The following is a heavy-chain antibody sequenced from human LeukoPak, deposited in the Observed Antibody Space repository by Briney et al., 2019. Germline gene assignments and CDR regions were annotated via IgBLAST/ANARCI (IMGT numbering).Heavy chain of an antibody. V-gene: IGHV3-48*04. J-gene: IGHJ5*02. D-gene: IGHD6-19*01. Sequence: GSLRLSCVASGFTLSTYSMNWVRQAPGKGLEWVSFISNTGSSRYYADSVKGRFTISRDNTKNSLYLQMNSLRVEDTAVYYCARGHSSGWAYFGRWGQGTLVTVSS. CDR1: GFTLSTYS. CDR2: ISNTGSSR. CDR3: ARGHSSGWAYFGR.